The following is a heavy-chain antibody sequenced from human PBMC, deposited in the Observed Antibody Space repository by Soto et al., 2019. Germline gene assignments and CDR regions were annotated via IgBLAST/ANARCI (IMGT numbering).Heavy chain of an antibody. J-gene: IGHJ6*02. CDR1: GFTFNKYG. Sequence: QVQLVESGGGVVQPGRSLRLSCVASGFTFNKYGMNWVRQAPGKGLEWVGIISYDGSDEYYADSAKGRFTITRDNSKNTTYLQVTGLRGEDTAVYYCARDLPPVVPLGIRNKFSYNAMDVWGPGTTVTVSS. D-gene: IGHD2-2*01. V-gene: IGHV3-30-3*01. CDR3: ARDLPPVVPLGIRNKFSYNAMDV. CDR2: ISYDGSDE.